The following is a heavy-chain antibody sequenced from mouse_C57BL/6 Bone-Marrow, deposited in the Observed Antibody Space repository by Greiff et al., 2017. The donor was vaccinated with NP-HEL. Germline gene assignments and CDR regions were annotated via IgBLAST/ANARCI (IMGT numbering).Heavy chain of an antibody. V-gene: IGHV1-80*01. CDR3: ARRGYGTPYWYFDV. Sequence: VQLQQSGASVKISCKASGYAFSSYWMNWVKQRPGKGLEWIGQIYPGDGDTNYNGKFKGKATLTADKSSSTAYMQLSSLTSEDSAVYFCARRGYGTPYWYFDVWGTGTTVTVSS. CDR1: GYAFSSYW. D-gene: IGHD1-1*01. CDR2: IYPGDGDT. J-gene: IGHJ1*03.